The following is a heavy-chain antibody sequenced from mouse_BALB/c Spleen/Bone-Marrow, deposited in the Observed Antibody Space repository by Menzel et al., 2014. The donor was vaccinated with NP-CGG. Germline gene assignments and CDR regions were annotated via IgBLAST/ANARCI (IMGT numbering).Heavy chain of an antibody. V-gene: IGHV2-9*02. Sequence: VQLQESGPGLVAPSQSLSITCTVSGFSLTSYGLHWVRQPPGKGLEWLGVIWAGGSTNCNSALMSRLSISKDNSKSQVFLKMNSLQTDDTAMYYCARGPFITTVHYYAMDYWGQGTSVTVSS. D-gene: IGHD1-2*01. CDR2: IWAGGST. CDR3: ARGPFITTVHYYAMDY. J-gene: IGHJ4*01. CDR1: GFSLTSYG.